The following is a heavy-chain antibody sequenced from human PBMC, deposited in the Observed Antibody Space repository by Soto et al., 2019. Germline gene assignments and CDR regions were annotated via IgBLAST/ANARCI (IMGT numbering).Heavy chain of an antibody. V-gene: IGHV1-69*13. CDR2: IIPIFGTA. J-gene: IGHJ6*02. CDR1: GGTFSSYA. Sequence: SVKVSCKASGGTFSSYAISWVRQAPGQGLEWMGGIIPIFGTANYAQKFQGRVTITADESTSTAYMELSGLRSEDTAVYYCARDLHIVVVPAAYYYGMDVWGQGTTVTVSS. D-gene: IGHD2-2*01. CDR3: ARDLHIVVVPAAYYYGMDV.